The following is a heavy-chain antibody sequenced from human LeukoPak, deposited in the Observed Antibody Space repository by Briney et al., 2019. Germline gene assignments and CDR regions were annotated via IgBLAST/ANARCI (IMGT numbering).Heavy chain of an antibody. CDR2: IYHSGST. J-gene: IGHJ6*03. V-gene: IGHV4-38-2*02. Sequence: SETLSLTCTVSGYSISSGYYWGWIRQPPGKGLEWIGSIYHSGSTYYNPSLKSRVTISVDTSKNQFSLKLSSVTAADTAVYYCASVKRRGFWSVYYYYYMDVWGKGTTVTVSS. CDR3: ASVKRRGFWSVYYYYYMDV. D-gene: IGHD3-3*01. CDR1: GYSISSGYY.